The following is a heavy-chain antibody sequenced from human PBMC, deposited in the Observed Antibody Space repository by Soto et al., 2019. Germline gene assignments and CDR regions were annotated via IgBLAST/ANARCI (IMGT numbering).Heavy chain of an antibody. CDR2: VYYSGST. J-gene: IGHJ4*02. V-gene: IGHV4-39*01. CDR1: GVSVSSSIYY. D-gene: IGHD3-9*01. Sequence: PSETLSLTCPVSGVSVSSSIYYWGWVRQPPGKGLEWIGSVYYSGSTYYNPSLESRVTISVDKSKNQFSLKLMSLSAADTAVYYCGRLEGLATISYYFDYWGQGALVTVSS. CDR3: GRLEGLATISYYFDY.